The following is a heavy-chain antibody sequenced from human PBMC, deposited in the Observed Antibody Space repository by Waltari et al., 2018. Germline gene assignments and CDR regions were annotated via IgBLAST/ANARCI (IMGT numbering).Heavy chain of an antibody. CDR3: ASLAAG. CDR2: ISSSSSTI. CDR1: GFTSSSYS. V-gene: IGHV3-48*01. Sequence: EVQLVESGGGLVQPGGSLTPPCAASGFTSSSYSMNGVRQAPGKGLEWVSYISSSSSTIYYADSVKGRFTISRDNAKNSLYLQMNSLRAEDTAVYYCASLAAGWGQGTLVTVSS. J-gene: IGHJ4*02. D-gene: IGHD2-15*01.